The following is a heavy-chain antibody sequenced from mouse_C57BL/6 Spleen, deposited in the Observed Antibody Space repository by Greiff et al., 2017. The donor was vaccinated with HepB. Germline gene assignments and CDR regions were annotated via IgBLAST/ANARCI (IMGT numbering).Heavy chain of an antibody. D-gene: IGHD1-1*01. V-gene: IGHV1-82*01. CDR3: ARSGYYGSSGYFDV. CDR2: IYPGDGDT. Sequence: VQLQQSGPELVKPGASVKISCKASGYAFSSSWMNWVTQRPGKGLEWIGRIYPGDGDTNYNGKFKGKATLPADTSSSTAYMQLSSLTTEDSAVYFRARSGYYGSSGYFDVWGTGTTVTVAS. J-gene: IGHJ1*03. CDR1: GYAFSSSW.